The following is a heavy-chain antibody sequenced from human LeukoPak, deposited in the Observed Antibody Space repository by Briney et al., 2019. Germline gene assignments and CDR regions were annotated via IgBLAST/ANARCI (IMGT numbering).Heavy chain of an antibody. V-gene: IGHV5-51*01. D-gene: IGHD3-3*01. CDR1: GYSFTSYW. CDR2: IYPGDSDT. J-gene: IGHJ6*03. CDR3: ASRSFLGRTDYYYYYMDV. Sequence: GESLQISCKGSGYSFTSYWIGWVRQMPGKGLEWMGIIYPGDSDTRYSPSFQGQVTISADKSISTAYLQWSSLKASDTAMYYCASRSFLGRTDYYYYYMDVWGKGTTVTVSS.